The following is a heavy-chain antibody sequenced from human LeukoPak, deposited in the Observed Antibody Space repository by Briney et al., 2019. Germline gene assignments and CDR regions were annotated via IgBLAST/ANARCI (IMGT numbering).Heavy chain of an antibody. CDR1: GFSFNSHG. CDR2: IRYDGSTK. Sequence: PGGSLRLSCVASGFSFNSHGLHWVRQAPGKGLEWVSFIRYDGSTKDYVDSVKGRFSISRDNSKNTLYLQMNTLRPEDTAVYFCAKDVMLFGALGTYFENWGQGSLVTASS. CDR3: AKDVMLFGALGTYFEN. D-gene: IGHD3-3*01. J-gene: IGHJ4*02. V-gene: IGHV3-30*02.